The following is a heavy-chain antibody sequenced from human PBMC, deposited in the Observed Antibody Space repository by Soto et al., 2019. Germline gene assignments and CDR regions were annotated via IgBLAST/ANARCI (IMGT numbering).Heavy chain of an antibody. CDR2: IIPIFGTA. CDR3: ARSLFPDAAGSDAFDI. J-gene: IGHJ3*02. Sequence: QVQLVQSGAEVKKPGSSVKVSCKASGCTFSSYAISWVRQAPGQGLEWMGGIIPIFGTANYAQKFQGRVTITADESTSTAYMELSSLRSEDTAVYYCARSLFPDAAGSDAFDIWGQGTMVTVSS. V-gene: IGHV1-69*01. CDR1: GCTFSSYA. D-gene: IGHD3-10*01.